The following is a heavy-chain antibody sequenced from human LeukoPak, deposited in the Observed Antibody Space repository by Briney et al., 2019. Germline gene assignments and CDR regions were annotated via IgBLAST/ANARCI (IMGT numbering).Heavy chain of an antibody. Sequence: GGSLRLSCAASGFTFSSYSINWVRQAPGKGLEWVSSISSSSTYIYYADSVKGRFTISRDSAKNSLYLQMNSLRAEDTAVYYCARDQWFDIWGQGTMVTVSS. CDR1: GFTFSSYS. D-gene: IGHD2-8*01. CDR2: ISSSSTYI. CDR3: ARDQWFDI. V-gene: IGHV3-21*01. J-gene: IGHJ3*02.